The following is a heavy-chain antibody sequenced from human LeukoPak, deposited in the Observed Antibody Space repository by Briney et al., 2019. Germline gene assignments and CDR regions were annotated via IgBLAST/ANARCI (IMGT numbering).Heavy chain of an antibody. V-gene: IGHV4-39*01. CDR2: VYYSGNT. CDR3: ARGGGSSAYYSWFEP. CDR1: GGSISTSNYY. J-gene: IGHJ5*02. Sequence: SETLSLTCTVSGGSISTSNYYWGWIRQPPGKGLEYLASVYYSGNTYYNPSLKSRITISLDTSKNQFSLKLTSVTATGTAVYYSARGGGSSAYYSWFEPWGQGILVTVSS. D-gene: IGHD3-22*01.